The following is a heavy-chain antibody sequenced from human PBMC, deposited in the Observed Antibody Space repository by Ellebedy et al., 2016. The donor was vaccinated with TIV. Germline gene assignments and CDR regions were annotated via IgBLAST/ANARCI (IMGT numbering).Heavy chain of an antibody. J-gene: IGHJ4*02. Sequence: GGSLRLXXAASGFTFSSYGMHWVRQAPGKGLEWVAVIWYDGSNKYYADSVKGRFTISRDNSKNTLYLQMNSLRAEDTAVYYCARERVGATTMRENFDYWGQGTLVTVSS. CDR3: ARERVGATTMRENFDY. D-gene: IGHD1-26*01. CDR1: GFTFSSYG. V-gene: IGHV3-33*01. CDR2: IWYDGSNK.